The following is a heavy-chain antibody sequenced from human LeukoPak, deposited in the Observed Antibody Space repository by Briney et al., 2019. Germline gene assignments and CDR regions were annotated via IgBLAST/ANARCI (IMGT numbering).Heavy chain of an antibody. CDR2: INSDGSST. J-gene: IGHJ6*03. CDR1: GFTFSSYW. D-gene: IGHD5-12*01. V-gene: IGHV3-74*01. CDR3: ARHSGYEGIHYYYYMDV. Sequence: GGSLRLTCAASGFTFSSYWMHWVRQAPGKGLVWVSRINSDGSSTSYADSVKGRFTISRDNAKNTLYLQMNSLRAEDTAVYYCARHSGYEGIHYYYYMDVWGKGTTVTVSS.